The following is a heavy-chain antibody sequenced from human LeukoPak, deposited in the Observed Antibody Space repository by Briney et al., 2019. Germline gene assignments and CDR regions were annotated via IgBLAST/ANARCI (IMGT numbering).Heavy chain of an antibody. CDR3: ARVPCSTTRCLYHYHYMDV. CDR2: IYPGDSDR. D-gene: IGHD2-2*01. Sequence: GESLKLSCKGSGYTFTNSWIAWVRQMPGKGLEWMGIIYPGDSDRRYNRSFDGQVTITADKSISTAYLQWSSLKASDTAMYYCARVPCSTTRCLYHYHYMDVWGKGTTVTVSS. CDR1: GYTFTNSW. J-gene: IGHJ6*03. V-gene: IGHV5-51*03.